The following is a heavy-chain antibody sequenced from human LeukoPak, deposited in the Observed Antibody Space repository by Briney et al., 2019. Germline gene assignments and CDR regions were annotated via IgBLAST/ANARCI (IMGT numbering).Heavy chain of an antibody. CDR1: GGSFSGYY. Sequence: SETLSLTCAVYGGSFSGYYWSWIRQPPGKGLEWIGEINHSGSTNYNPSLKSRVTISVDTSKNQFSLKLSSVTAADTAVYHCARGVAIGVVYIDYWGQGTLVTVSS. CDR2: INHSGST. D-gene: IGHD3-3*01. J-gene: IGHJ4*02. CDR3: ARGVAIGVVYIDY. V-gene: IGHV4-34*01.